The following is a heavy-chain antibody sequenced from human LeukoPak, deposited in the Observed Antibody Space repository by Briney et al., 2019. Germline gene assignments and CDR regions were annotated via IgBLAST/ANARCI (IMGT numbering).Heavy chain of an antibody. CDR2: ISAYNGNT. D-gene: IGHD6-13*01. Sequence: ASVKVSCKASGYTFTSYGISWVRQAPGQGPEWMGWISAYNGNTNYAQKLQGRVTMTTDTSTSTAYMELRSLRSDDTAVYYCAREYSSSWSPYYYYYYYMDVWGKGTTVTVSS. CDR3: AREYSSSWSPYYYYYYYMDV. J-gene: IGHJ6*03. CDR1: GYTFTSYG. V-gene: IGHV1-18*01.